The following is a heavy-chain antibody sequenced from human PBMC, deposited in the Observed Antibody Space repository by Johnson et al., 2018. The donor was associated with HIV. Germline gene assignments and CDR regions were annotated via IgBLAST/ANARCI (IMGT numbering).Heavy chain of an antibody. CDR1: GFTFSRFA. CDR3: AKDFMITFGEVVVWDAFDI. D-gene: IGHD3-16*02. CDR2: ISYDGSNK. Sequence: QVQLVESGGDVVQPERSLRLSCATSGFTFSRFAMHWVRQAPGKGLEWVAVISYDGSNKYYADSVKGRFTISRDNSKSTLNLQMNSLRAEDTAVYYCAKDFMITFGEVVVWDAFDIWGQGTMVTVSS. V-gene: IGHV3-30-3*01. J-gene: IGHJ3*02.